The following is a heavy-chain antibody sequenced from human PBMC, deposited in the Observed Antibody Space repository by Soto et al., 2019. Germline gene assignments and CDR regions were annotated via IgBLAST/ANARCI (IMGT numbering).Heavy chain of an antibody. D-gene: IGHD3-10*01. Sequence: GGSLRLSCAASGFTFSSYAMHWVRQAPGKGLEWVAVISYDGSNKYYADSVKGRFTISRDNSKNTLYLQMNSLRAEDTAVYYCARDEGPGITMVRGTQLDYWGQGTLVTVSS. J-gene: IGHJ4*02. CDR3: ARDEGPGITMVRGTQLDY. CDR1: GFTFSSYA. CDR2: ISYDGSNK. V-gene: IGHV3-30-3*01.